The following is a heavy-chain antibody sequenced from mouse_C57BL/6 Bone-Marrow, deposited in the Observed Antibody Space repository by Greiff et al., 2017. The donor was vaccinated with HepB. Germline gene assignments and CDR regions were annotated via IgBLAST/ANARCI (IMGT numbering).Heavy chain of an antibody. V-gene: IGHV1-81*01. J-gene: IGHJ2*01. CDR2: IYPRSGNT. Sequence: VQLQQSGAELARPGASVKLSCKASGYTFTSYGISWVKQRTGQGLEWIGEIYPRSGNTYYNEKLKGKATLTADKSSSTAYMELRSLTSEDSAVYFCARRGTGKDYFDYWGQGTTLTVSS. CDR3: ARRGTGKDYFDY. D-gene: IGHD4-1*01. CDR1: GYTFTSYG.